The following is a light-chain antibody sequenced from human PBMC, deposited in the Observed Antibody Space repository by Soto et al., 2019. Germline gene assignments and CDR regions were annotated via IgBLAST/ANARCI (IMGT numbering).Light chain of an antibody. V-gene: IGKV3-20*01. CDR3: QQYGSSPPTWT. J-gene: IGKJ1*01. CDR2: CAS. Sequence: EIVLTQSPDTRSLSTGERATLSCRASQSVSSSYLSWYQQKPGQAPRLLIYCASSRATGIPDRFSGSGSGTDFTLTISRLEPGDFSVYYCQQYGSSPPTWTFGQGTKLEIK. CDR1: QSVSSSY.